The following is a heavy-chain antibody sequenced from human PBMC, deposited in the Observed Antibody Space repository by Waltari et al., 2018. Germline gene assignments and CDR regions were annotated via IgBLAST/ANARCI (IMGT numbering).Heavy chain of an antibody. CDR1: GEPLSSGHW. CDR3: ARDRGKGLYLDS. J-gene: IGHJ4*02. V-gene: IGHV4-4*02. Sequence: QVQLRESGPGLVKPSGTLSLTCGVSGEPLSSGHWWGWVRQPPGKGLEWVGEVFRGVKTNYNPFLGGRVTSSMDTSNNQFSLTLTSATASDTAVYYCARDRGKGLYLDSWGQGTLVTVSP. D-gene: IGHD2-15*01. CDR2: VFRGVKT.